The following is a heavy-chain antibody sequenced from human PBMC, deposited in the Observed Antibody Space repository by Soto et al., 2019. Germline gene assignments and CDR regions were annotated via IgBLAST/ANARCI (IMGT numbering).Heavy chain of an antibody. CDR1: GGSVSSGSYY. Sequence: PSETLSLTCTVSGGSVSSGSYYWSWIRQPPGKGLEWIGYIYTSGSTNYNPSLKSRVTMSVDTSKNQFSLKLSSVTAADTAVYYCARAYSSGWYFYDYWGQGTLVTVSS. V-gene: IGHV4-61*01. D-gene: IGHD6-19*01. CDR2: IYTSGST. CDR3: ARAYSSGWYFYDY. J-gene: IGHJ4*02.